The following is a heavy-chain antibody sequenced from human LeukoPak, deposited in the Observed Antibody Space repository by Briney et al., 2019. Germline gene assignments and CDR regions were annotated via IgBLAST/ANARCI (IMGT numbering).Heavy chain of an antibody. CDR2: IYHSGST. CDR1: GYSISSGYY. V-gene: IGHV4-38-2*02. CDR3: ARVLKRYAPYYMDV. D-gene: IGHD2-2*01. J-gene: IGHJ6*03. Sequence: SETLSLTCTVSGYSISSGYYWGWIRQPPGKGLEWIGSIYHSGSTYYNPSLKSRVTISVDTSKNQFSLKLSSVTAADTAVYYCARVLKRYAPYYMDVWGKGTTVTVSS.